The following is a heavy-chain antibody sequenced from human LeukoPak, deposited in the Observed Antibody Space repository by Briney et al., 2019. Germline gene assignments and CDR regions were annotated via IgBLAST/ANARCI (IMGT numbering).Heavy chain of an antibody. V-gene: IGHV3-23*01. J-gene: IGHJ6*02. CDR1: GFNFSSYA. D-gene: IGHD3-10*01. CDR3: AKDRIWFGEFNYYYGLDV. Sequence: GGSPRLSCAATGFNFSSYAMSWVRQAPGKGLEWVSAISASDGNKYYADSVEGRFTISRDNSKNTLYLQMDSLRADDTAVYYCAKDRIWFGEFNYYYGLDVWGQGTTVTVSS. CDR2: ISASDGNK.